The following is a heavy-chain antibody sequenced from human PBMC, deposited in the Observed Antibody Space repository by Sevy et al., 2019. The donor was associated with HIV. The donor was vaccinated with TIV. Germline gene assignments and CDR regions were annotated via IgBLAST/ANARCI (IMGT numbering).Heavy chain of an antibody. Sequence: GGYLRLSCAASGFTFSKYAMYWVRQAPGKGLEWMAVISYDGSNKQYADSVEGRFTISRDNSKNTLYLQINSLRAEDTAVYYCATDSFGVIITDYFDYWGQGTLVSVSS. V-gene: IGHV3-30*04. D-gene: IGHD3-3*01. CDR1: GFTFSKYA. CDR3: ATDSFGVIITDYFDY. J-gene: IGHJ4*02. CDR2: ISYDGSNK.